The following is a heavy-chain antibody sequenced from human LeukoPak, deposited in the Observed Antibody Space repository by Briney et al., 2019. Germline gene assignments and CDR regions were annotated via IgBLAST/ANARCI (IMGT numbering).Heavy chain of an antibody. V-gene: IGHV3-33*06. J-gene: IGHJ6*03. Sequence: GGSLRLSCAASGFTFSSYGMHWVRQAPGKGLEWVAVIWYDGSNKYYADSVKGRFTISRDNSKNTLYLQMNSLRAEDTAVYYCAKDGGLSSSWWGFTRCYYYYYMDVWGKGTTVTVSS. CDR3: AKDGGLSSSWWGFTRCYYYYYMDV. D-gene: IGHD6-13*01. CDR1: GFTFSSYG. CDR2: IWYDGSNK.